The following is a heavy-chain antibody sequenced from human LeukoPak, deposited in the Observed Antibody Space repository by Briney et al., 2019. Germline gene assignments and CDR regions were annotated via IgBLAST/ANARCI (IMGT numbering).Heavy chain of an antibody. J-gene: IGHJ3*02. CDR2: IYHSGST. V-gene: IGHV4-38-2*02. CDR1: GYSISSGYY. CDR3: ARGGEDAFDI. Sequence: SETLSLTCTVSGYSISSGYYWGWIRQPPGKGLEWIGSIYHSGSTYYNPSLKSRVTISVDTSKNQFSLKLSSVTAADTAVYYCARGGEDAFDIRGQGTMVTVSS.